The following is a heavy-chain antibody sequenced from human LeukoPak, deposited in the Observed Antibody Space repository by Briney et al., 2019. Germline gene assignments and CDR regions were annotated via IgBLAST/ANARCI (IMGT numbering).Heavy chain of an antibody. D-gene: IGHD3-10*01. V-gene: IGHV1-69*05. CDR2: IIPIFGTA. Sequence: SVKVSCKASGGTFSSYAISWVRQAPGQGLEWMGGIIPIFGTANYAQKFQGRVTITTDESTSTAYTELSSLRSEDTAVYYCARGLWFGELSPNWFDPWGQGTLVTVSS. CDR3: ARGLWFGELSPNWFDP. CDR1: GGTFSSYA. J-gene: IGHJ5*02.